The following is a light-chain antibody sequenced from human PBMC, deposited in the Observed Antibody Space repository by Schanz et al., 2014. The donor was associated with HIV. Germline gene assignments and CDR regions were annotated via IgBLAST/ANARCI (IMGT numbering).Light chain of an antibody. J-gene: IGKJ1*01. CDR3: QQSYSTPPWT. V-gene: IGKV1-17*01. CDR2: AAS. CDR1: QGIGNE. Sequence: DIQMTQSPSSLSASVGDTVTITCRASQGIGNELGWYQQKPGKAPKRLIYAASTLQSGVPSRFVGGGSGTEFTLTISGLQPEDFATYYCQQSYSTPPWTFGQGTKVEIK.